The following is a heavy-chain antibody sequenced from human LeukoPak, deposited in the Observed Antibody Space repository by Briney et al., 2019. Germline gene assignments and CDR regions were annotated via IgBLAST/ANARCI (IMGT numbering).Heavy chain of an antibody. CDR2: IYSSGST. D-gene: IGHD1-7*01. CDR1: GGSISNYY. CDR3: ARAAIGKLELRYYYYMDV. J-gene: IGHJ6*03. V-gene: IGHV4-4*07. Sequence: SETLSLTCTVSGGSISNYYWSWIRQPAGKGLEWIGRIYSSGSTNYNPSLKSRVTMSVDTSKNQFSLKLSSVTAADTAVYYCARAAIGKLELRYYYYMDVWGKGTTVTASS.